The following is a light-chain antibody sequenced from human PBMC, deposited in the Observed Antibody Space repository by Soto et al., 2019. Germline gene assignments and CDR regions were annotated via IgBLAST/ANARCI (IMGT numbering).Light chain of an antibody. V-gene: IGKV2-30*01. CDR1: QSLAYIDGNTY. J-gene: IGKJ2*01. Sequence: EVVMTQSPLSLPVTLGQPASISCRSSQSLAYIDGNTYLSWFQQRPGQSPRRLIYKVSNRESGVPDRFRGSGSGTAFTLKISRVEAEDVGVHYCMHGTHWPPYTFGQGTKLEIK. CDR3: MHGTHWPPYT. CDR2: KVS.